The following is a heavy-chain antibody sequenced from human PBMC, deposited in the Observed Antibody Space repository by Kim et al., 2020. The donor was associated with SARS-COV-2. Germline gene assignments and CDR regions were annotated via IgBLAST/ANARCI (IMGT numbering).Heavy chain of an antibody. CDR3: ARGVVPASMIYYYDMDV. CDR2: MNPNSGNT. J-gene: IGHJ6*03. Sequence: ASVKVSCKASGYTFTSYDINWVRQATGQGLEWMGWMNPNSGNTGYAQKFQGRVTMTRNTSISTAYMELSSLRSEDTAVYYCARGVVPASMIYYYDMDVWGKGTTVTVSS. CDR1: GYTFTSYD. V-gene: IGHV1-8*01. D-gene: IGHD2-2*01.